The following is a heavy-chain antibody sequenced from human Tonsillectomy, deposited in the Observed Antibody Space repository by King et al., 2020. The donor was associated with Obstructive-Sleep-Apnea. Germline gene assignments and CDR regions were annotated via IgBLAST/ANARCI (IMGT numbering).Heavy chain of an antibody. V-gene: IGHV1-24*01. J-gene: IGHJ4*02. D-gene: IGHD3-22*01. CDR2: FDPEDAET. CDR1: GYTLSDLS. CDR3: ATSKPMIVVPMVY. Sequence: QLVQSGAEVKKPGASVKVSCKVSGYTLSDLSIHWVRQAHGKGLEWMGSFDPEDAETIYAQKLQGRVTMTEDTSTDTAYMELSSLRSEDTAVYYCATSKPMIVVPMVYWGQGTLLTVPS.